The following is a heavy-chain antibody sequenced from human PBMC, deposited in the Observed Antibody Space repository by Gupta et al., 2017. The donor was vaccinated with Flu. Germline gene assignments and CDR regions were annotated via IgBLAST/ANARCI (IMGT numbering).Heavy chain of an antibody. CDR2: ISWNSGSI. CDR1: GFTFDDYA. J-gene: IGHJ5*02. V-gene: IGHV3-9*01. CDR3: AKDRYSSSSRGTRFDP. D-gene: IGHD6-6*01. Sequence: EVQLVESGGGLVQPGRSLRLSCAASGFTFDDYALHWVRQAPGKGLEWVSGISWNSGSIGYADSVKGRFTISRDNAKNSLYLQMNSLRAEDTALYYCAKDRYSSSSRGTRFDPWGQGTLVTVSS.